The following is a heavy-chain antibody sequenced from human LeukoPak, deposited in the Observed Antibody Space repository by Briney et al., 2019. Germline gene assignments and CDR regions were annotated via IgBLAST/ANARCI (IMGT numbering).Heavy chain of an antibody. D-gene: IGHD5-18*01. CDR1: GFTFSSYG. CDR2: IGSSSSYI. J-gene: IGHJ4*02. V-gene: IGHV3-21*01. CDR3: ARGGYTAMGGY. Sequence: GGSLRLSCAASGFTFSSYGMSWVRQAPGKGLEWVSYIGSSSSYIYYADSVKGRFTISRDNAKNSLYLQMNSLRAEDTAVYYCARGGYTAMGGYWGQGTLVTVSS.